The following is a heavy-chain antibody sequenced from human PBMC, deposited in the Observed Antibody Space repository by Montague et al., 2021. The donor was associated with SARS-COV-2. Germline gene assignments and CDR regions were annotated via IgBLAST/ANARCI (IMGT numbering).Heavy chain of an antibody. D-gene: IGHD3-10*01. V-gene: IGHV2-5*01. CDR3: AHGHWYGSGNYLPDY. CDR2: IYWHDNP. J-gene: IGHJ4*02. CDR1: GFSLSINGVG. Sequence: PALVKPTQTLTLTCTFSGFSLSINGVGVGWIRQPPGKALEWLAMIYWHDNPHYRPSLKSRLIITTDTSKNQVVLTMTNIDPVDTDTYSCAHGHWYGSGNYLPDYWGQGTLVTVSS.